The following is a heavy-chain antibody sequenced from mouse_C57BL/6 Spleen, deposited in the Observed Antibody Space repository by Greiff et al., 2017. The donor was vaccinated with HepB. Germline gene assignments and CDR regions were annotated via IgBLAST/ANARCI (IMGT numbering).Heavy chain of an antibody. CDR3: ARGAGSTLAY. CDR1: GYTFTDYN. Sequence: EVQLQQSGPELVKPGASVKIPCKASGYTFTDYNMDWVKQSHGKSLEWIGDINPNNGGTIYNQKFKGKATLTVDKSSSTAYMELRSLTSEDTAVYYCARGAGSTLAYWGQGTLVTVSA. J-gene: IGHJ3*01. V-gene: IGHV1-18*01. CDR2: INPNNGGT. D-gene: IGHD1-1*01.